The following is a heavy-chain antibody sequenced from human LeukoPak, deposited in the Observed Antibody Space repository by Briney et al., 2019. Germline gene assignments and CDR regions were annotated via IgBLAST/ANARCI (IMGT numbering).Heavy chain of an antibody. CDR2: VSSSSSII. Sequence: GGSLRLSCAASGXTFSSYSMNWVRQAPGKGLEWVLYVSSSSSIIYYATSVKGRFTISRDNAKNSLYLQMNSLRDEDTAVYYCARGVEGSYYYDSSGKGNALDIWGQGTMVTVSS. V-gene: IGHV3-48*02. J-gene: IGHJ3*02. CDR1: GXTFSSYS. D-gene: IGHD3-22*01. CDR3: ARGVEGSYYYDSSGKGNALDI.